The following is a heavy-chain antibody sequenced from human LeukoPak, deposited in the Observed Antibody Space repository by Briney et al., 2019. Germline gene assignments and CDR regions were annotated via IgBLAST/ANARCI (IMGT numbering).Heavy chain of an antibody. Sequence: GRSLRLSCAASGFTFSSYAMHWVRQAPGKGLEWVAVISYDGSNKYYADSVKGRFTISRDNSKNTLYLQMNSLRAEDTAVYYCARRRAKRTYYYGSGSYYSDAFDIWGQGTMVTVSS. CDR3: ARRRAKRTYYYGSGSYYSDAFDI. D-gene: IGHD3-10*01. CDR2: ISYDGSNK. V-gene: IGHV3-30-3*01. CDR1: GFTFSSYA. J-gene: IGHJ3*02.